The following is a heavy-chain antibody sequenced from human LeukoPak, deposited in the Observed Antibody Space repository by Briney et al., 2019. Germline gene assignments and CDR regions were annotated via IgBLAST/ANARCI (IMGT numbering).Heavy chain of an antibody. J-gene: IGHJ4*02. D-gene: IGHD3-3*01. CDR2: IYYSGST. V-gene: IGHV4-59*08. CDR1: GGSISSYY. Sequence: PSETLSLTCTVSGGSISSYYWSWIRQPPGKGLEWIGYIYYSGSTNYNPSLKSRVTISVDTSKNQFSLKLSSVTAADTAVYYCARGVFWSGYPDYWGQGTLVTVSS. CDR3: ARGVFWSGYPDY.